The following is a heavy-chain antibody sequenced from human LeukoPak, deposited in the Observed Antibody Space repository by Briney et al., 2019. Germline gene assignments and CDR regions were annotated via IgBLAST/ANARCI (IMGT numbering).Heavy chain of an antibody. J-gene: IGHJ4*02. CDR1: GYSFTSYW. CDR2: IYPGDSDT. D-gene: IGHD3-22*01. CDR3: ARHSYDSSGYYKMNFDY. Sequence: GESLKISCKGSGYSFTSYWIGWVRQMPGKGLEWMGIIYPGDSDTRYSPSFQGQVTISADKSISTAYPQWSSLKASDTAMYYCARHSYDSSGYYKMNFDYWGQGTLVTVSS. V-gene: IGHV5-51*01.